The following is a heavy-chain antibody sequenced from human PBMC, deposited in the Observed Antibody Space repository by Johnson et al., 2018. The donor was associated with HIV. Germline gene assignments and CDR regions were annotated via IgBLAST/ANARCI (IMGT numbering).Heavy chain of an antibody. D-gene: IGHD2-8*01. V-gene: IGHV3-66*03. Sequence: VQLVESGGGLIQPGGSLRLSCAASGFIVSSNYMSWVRQAPGKGLEWVSVVYSDGITYYADSVKGRFTISRDNSKNTLYLQMNSLRAEDTAVYYCARGLNCTNGVCYTWAFDIWGQGTMVTVSS. J-gene: IGHJ3*02. CDR3: ARGLNCTNGVCYTWAFDI. CDR2: VYSDGIT. CDR1: GFIVSSNY.